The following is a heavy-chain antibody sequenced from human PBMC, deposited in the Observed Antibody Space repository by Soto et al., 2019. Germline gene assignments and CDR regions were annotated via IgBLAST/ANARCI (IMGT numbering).Heavy chain of an antibody. CDR1: GYTFTSYD. Sequence: QVQLVQSGAEVKKPGASVKVSCKASGYTFTSYDINWVRQATGQGLEWMGWMNPNSGNTGYAQKFPGRVTMTRNTSISTAYMELRSLRSEDTAVYYCARDRIAAAGRIWFDPWGQGTLVTVSS. J-gene: IGHJ5*02. D-gene: IGHD6-13*01. CDR2: MNPNSGNT. CDR3: ARDRIAAAGRIWFDP. V-gene: IGHV1-8*01.